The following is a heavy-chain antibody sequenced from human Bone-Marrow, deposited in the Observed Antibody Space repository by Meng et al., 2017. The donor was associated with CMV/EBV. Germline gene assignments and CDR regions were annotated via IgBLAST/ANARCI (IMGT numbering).Heavy chain of an antibody. CDR1: GFTFSSYW. D-gene: IGHD3-22*01. V-gene: IGHV3-7*01. CDR3: ARDLNYYDSSGSTIGY. J-gene: IGHJ4*02. CDR2: IKHGGSRK. Sequence: GESLKISCAASGFTFSSYWMSWVRQAPGKGLEWVANIKHGGSRKYYVDSVKGRFTISRDNAKNSLYLQMNSLRAEDTAVYYCARDLNYYDSSGSTIGYWGQGTLVTVSS.